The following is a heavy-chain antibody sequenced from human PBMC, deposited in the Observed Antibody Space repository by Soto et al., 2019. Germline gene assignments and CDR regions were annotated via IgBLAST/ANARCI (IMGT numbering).Heavy chain of an antibody. D-gene: IGHD2-15*01. V-gene: IGHV3-33*01. Sequence: GGSLRLSCAASGFTFSSYGMHWVRQAPGKGLEWVAVIWYDGSNKYYADSVKGRFTISRDNSKNTLYLQMNSLRAEDTAVYYCARGLEMGYCSGGSCYESTFDYWGQGTLVTVSS. J-gene: IGHJ4*02. CDR2: IWYDGSNK. CDR3: ARGLEMGYCSGGSCYESTFDY. CDR1: GFTFSSYG.